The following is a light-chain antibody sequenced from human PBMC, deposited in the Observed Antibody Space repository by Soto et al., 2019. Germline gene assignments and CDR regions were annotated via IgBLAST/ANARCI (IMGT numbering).Light chain of an antibody. J-gene: IGLJ2*01. Sequence: QSALTQPRSVSGSPGQSVTISCTGTSSDVGGYKYVSWYQQHPGKVPNLIIYDVSERPSGVPDRFSGSKSGNTASLSISGLQAEDEADYYCCSYAGSYTVLFGGGTNLTVL. CDR3: CSYAGSYTVL. CDR2: DVS. V-gene: IGLV2-11*01. CDR1: SSDVGGYKY.